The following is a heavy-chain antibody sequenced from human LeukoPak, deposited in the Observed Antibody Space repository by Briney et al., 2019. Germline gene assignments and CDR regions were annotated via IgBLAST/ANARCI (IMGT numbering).Heavy chain of an antibody. CDR3: GKDPNGNFIGAFDF. CDR1: GFTFSSYG. D-gene: IGHD4-23*01. CDR2: IWYDGSNK. V-gene: IGHV3-33*06. Sequence: GGSLRLSCAASGFTFSSYGMHWVRQAPGKGLEWVAVIWYDGSNKYYADSVKGRFTISRDNSKNTLYLQMDSLRVEDTAVYYCGKDPNGNFIGAFDFWGQGTMVTVSS. J-gene: IGHJ3*01.